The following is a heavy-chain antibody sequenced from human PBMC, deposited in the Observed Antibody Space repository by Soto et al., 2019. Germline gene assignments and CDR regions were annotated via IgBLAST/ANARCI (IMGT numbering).Heavy chain of an antibody. CDR3: ARGKGMEENYYYYGLDI. V-gene: IGHV1-3*01. J-gene: IGHJ6*02. Sequence: APLKVSCKASGYTITTHAIHWVRQATGQSLEWMGWINGGTGQTKHSQRFQGRVNITRDTSASTAYMELSSLRSEDTAVYYCARGKGMEENYYYYGLDIWGQGTTVTVS. CDR2: INGGTGQT. CDR1: GYTITTHA. D-gene: IGHD1-1*01.